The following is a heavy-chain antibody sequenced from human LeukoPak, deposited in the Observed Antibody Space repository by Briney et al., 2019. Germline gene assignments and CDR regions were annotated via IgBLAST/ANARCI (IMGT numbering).Heavy chain of an antibody. CDR3: AKPISGGLAVTADWFHP. V-gene: IGHV3-23*01. CDR2: INSNSGTT. D-gene: IGHD6-19*01. J-gene: IGHJ5*01. CDR1: GFAFSVYA. Sequence: GGSLRLSCTASGFAFSVYAMSWLRQPPGKGLEWVSTINSNSGTTSYAASVRGRFTISSDNSKNTLYLKLTTLRADDTATYYCAKPISGGLAVTADWFHPWGQGTLVVVSS.